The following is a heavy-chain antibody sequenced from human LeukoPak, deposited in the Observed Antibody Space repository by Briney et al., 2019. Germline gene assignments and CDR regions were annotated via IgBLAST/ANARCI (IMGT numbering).Heavy chain of an antibody. CDR3: ASTDYYYDSSGYYYYYYMDV. V-gene: IGHV4-39*01. Sequence: PSETLSLTCTVSGGSISSSSYYWGWIRQPPGKGLEWIGSIYYSGSTYYNPSLKSRVTISVDTSKNQSSLKLSSVTAADTAVYYCASTDYYYDSSGYYYYYYMDVWGKRTTVTVSS. CDR2: IYYSGST. D-gene: IGHD3-22*01. J-gene: IGHJ6*03. CDR1: GGSISSSSYY.